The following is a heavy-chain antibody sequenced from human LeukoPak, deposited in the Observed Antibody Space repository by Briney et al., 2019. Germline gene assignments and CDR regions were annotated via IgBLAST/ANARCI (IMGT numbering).Heavy chain of an antibody. D-gene: IGHD6-13*01. V-gene: IGHV3-48*03. CDR2: ISTSDTTI. Sequence: GGSLRLSCAASGFTFSSYKMNWVRQAPGKGLEWVSYISTSDTTIYYADSVKGRFTISRDNAKNSLCLQMNSLRVEDTAVYYCARGGGSSWCLDCWGQGTLVTVSS. J-gene: IGHJ4*02. CDR1: GFTFSSYK. CDR3: ARGGGSSWCLDC.